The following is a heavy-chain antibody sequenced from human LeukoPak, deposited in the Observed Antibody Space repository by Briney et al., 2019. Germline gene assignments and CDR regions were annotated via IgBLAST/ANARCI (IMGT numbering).Heavy chain of an antibody. Sequence: PGGSLRLSCAASGFTFSSYAMHWVRQAPGKGLEWVAVISYDGSNKYYADSVKGRFTISRDNSKNTLYLQMNSLRAEDTAVYYCARHDFWSGYSPAFDYWGQGTLVTVSS. CDR3: ARHDFWSGYSPAFDY. V-gene: IGHV3-30-3*01. J-gene: IGHJ4*02. D-gene: IGHD3-3*01. CDR2: ISYDGSNK. CDR1: GFTFSSYA.